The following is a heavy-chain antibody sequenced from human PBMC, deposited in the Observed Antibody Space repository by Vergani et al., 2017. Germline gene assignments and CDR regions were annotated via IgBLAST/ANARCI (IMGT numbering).Heavy chain of an antibody. D-gene: IGHD6-13*01. CDR1: GFTFSSYG. J-gene: IGHJ5*02. V-gene: IGHV3-23*04. CDR3: AKDLLYSSSWYDWFDP. Sequence: EQLVESGGGVVQPGRSLRLSCAASGFTFSSYGMHWVRQAPGKGREWVSAISGSGGSTYYADSVTGRFTISRDNSKNTLYLQMNSLRAEDTAVYYCAKDLLYSSSWYDWFDPWGQGTLVTVSS. CDR2: ISGSGGST.